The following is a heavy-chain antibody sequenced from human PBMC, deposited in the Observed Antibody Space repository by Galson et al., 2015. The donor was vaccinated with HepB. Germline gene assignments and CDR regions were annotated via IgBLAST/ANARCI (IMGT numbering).Heavy chain of an antibody. D-gene: IGHD6-19*01. J-gene: IGHJ6*02. V-gene: IGHV1-69*13. CDR2: IIPIFGRA. CDR1: GGTFSSYA. CDR3: AGPTQWLAHYYYYYGMDV. Sequence: QSGAEVKKPGASVKVSCKASGGTFSSYAISWVRQTPGQGPEWMGGIIPIFGRANYAQRFQGRVTITADESTSTAYMELSSLRSEDTAVYYCAGPTQWLAHYYYYYGMDVWGQGTTVTVSS.